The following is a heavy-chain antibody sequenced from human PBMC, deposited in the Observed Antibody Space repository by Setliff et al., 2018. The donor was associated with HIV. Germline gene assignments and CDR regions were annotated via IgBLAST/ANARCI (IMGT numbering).Heavy chain of an antibody. CDR2: ISSSSYI. J-gene: IGHJ4*02. D-gene: IGHD1-26*01. V-gene: IGHV3-21*01. Sequence: GSLRLSCEASGFTFSSYAMHWVRQAPGKGLEWVSSISSSSYIYYADSVKGRFTISRDNAKISLFLQMNSLRAEDTAVYYCARESKGAMALEIFDYWGQGTLVTVSS. CDR3: ARESKGAMALEIFDY. CDR1: GFTFSSYA.